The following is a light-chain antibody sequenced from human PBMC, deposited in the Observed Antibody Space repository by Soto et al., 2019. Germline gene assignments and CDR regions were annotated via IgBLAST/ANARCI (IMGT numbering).Light chain of an antibody. CDR2: GAS. CDR1: QSVSSN. V-gene: IGKV3-15*01. CDR3: QQYGSSSWT. J-gene: IGKJ1*01. Sequence: ERVMTQSPATLSVSPGEIVTLSFRASQSVSSNLAWYQQKPGQAPRLLIYGASTRATGIPARFSGSGSGTDFTLTISRLEPEDFAVYYCQQYGSSSWTFGQGTKVDIK.